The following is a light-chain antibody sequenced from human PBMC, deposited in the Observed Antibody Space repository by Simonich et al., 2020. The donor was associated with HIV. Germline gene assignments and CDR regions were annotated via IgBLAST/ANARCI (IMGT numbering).Light chain of an antibody. CDR2: GAS. CDR3: QQYNNWPLF. CDR1: QSVTSN. V-gene: IGKV3-15*01. J-gene: IGKJ2*01. Sequence: EIVMTQSPATLSVSPGYTATLSCRASQSVTSNLAWYQQKPGQAPRLLIYGASTRATGFPARFSGSGSGTEFTLTISSMQSEDFAVYYCQQYNNWPLFFGQGTKLEIK.